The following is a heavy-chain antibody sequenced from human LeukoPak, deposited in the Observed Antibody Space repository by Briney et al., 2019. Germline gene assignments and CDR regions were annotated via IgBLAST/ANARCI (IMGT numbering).Heavy chain of an antibody. CDR3: ASHNSGYDSAPFDY. J-gene: IGHJ4*02. CDR1: GYTFTGYY. D-gene: IGHD5-12*01. CDR2: INPNSDGT. Sequence: ASVKVSCKASGYTFTGYYMHWVRQAPGQGLEWMGRINPNSDGTNYAQKFQGRVTMTRDTSISTAYMELSRLRSDDTAVYYCASHNSGYDSAPFDYWGQGTLATVSS. V-gene: IGHV1-2*06.